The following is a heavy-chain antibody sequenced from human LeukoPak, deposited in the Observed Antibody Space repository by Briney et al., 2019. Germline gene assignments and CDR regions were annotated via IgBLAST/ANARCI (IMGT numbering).Heavy chain of an antibody. J-gene: IGHJ3*02. CDR1: GGSISTYY. D-gene: IGHD6-13*01. V-gene: IGHV4-59*01. Sequence: SETLSLTCTVSGGSISTYYWSWLRQPPGKALECFGYISYSGSTNYNPSLKNRVTISLDTSKNQFSLKLSSVTAADTAVYYCAREGPYSSSWYGAFDIWGQGTMVTVSS. CDR3: AREGPYSSSWYGAFDI. CDR2: ISYSGST.